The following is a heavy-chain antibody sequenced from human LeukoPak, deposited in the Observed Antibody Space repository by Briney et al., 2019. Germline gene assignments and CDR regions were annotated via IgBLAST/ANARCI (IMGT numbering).Heavy chain of an antibody. CDR3: ARVKAYYYDTSGQTAPFFDY. D-gene: IGHD3-22*01. Sequence: SETLSLTCTVSGGSISSSSFYWGWLRQPPGMALEWIASIYYSGSTYYNPSLKSRVAISVDTSKNQFSLKLSSVTAADTAVYYCARVKAYYYDTSGQTAPFFDYWGQGTLVTVSS. CDR2: IYYSGST. J-gene: IGHJ4*02. V-gene: IGHV4-39*01. CDR1: GGSISSSSFY.